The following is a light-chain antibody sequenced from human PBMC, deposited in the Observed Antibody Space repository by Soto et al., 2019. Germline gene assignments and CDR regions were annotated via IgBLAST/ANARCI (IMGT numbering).Light chain of an antibody. Sequence: EIVLTQSPGTLSLSPGERAALSCRASQSVGSSYLAWYQQKPGQAPRLLIYGASIRATDIPDRFSGSGSGTDFTLTISSLEPEDFAVYYCQQSGTSPPITFGQGTRLEIK. CDR1: QSVGSSY. J-gene: IGKJ5*01. CDR3: QQSGTSPPIT. CDR2: GAS. V-gene: IGKV3-20*01.